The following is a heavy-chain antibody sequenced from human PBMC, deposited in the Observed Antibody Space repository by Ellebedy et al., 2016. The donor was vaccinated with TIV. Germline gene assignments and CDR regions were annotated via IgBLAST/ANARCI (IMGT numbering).Heavy chain of an antibody. CDR1: GFTFSSYG. CDR2: IWYDGSNK. V-gene: IGHV3-33*01. D-gene: IGHD5-18*01. CDR3: ARPRGGDTADAFDI. J-gene: IGHJ3*02. Sequence: GGSLRLXXAASGFTFSSYGMHWVRQAPGKGLEWVAVIWYDGSNKYYADSVKGRFTISRDNSKNTLYLQMNSLRAEDTAVYYCARPRGGDTADAFDIWGQGTMVTVSS.